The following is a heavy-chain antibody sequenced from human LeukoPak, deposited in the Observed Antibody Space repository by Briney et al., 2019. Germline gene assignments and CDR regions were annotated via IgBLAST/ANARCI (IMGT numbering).Heavy chain of an antibody. J-gene: IGHJ4*02. CDR2: IYHSGNT. V-gene: IGHV4-39*01. Sequence: PSETLSLTCIVSGGSFSSSAYYWGWIRQPPGEGLQWIGSIYHSGNTYYNSSLKSRVTISVDTSTSQFSLRLSSVTAADMAIYYCARQPALTHSHLDYWGQGTLVTVSS. CDR3: ARQPALTHSHLDY. CDR1: GGSFSSSAYY.